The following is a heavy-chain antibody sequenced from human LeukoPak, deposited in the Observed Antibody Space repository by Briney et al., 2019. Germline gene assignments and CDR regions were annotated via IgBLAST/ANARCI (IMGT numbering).Heavy chain of an antibody. CDR3: ARGPGQLTSECFDS. CDR1: GASISGSGYY. Sequence: SETLSLTCAVSGASISGSGYYLGWIRQPPGKGLEWIGNIYYTGSTYYNASLQSRVTISIDMSKNQFSLKVNSVTAADAAVYYCARGPGQLTSECFDSWGQGILVTVSS. D-gene: IGHD6-13*01. CDR2: IYYTGST. J-gene: IGHJ5*01. V-gene: IGHV4-39*07.